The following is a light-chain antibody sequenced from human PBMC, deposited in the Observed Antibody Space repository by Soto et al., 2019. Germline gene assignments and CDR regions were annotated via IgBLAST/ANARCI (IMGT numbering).Light chain of an antibody. CDR2: DAS. V-gene: IGKV3-20*01. Sequence: EIVLTQSPGSLSLSPGERATLSCRASQSVNFYLAWYQQKPGQAPRLLISDASSRATDVPDRFSGSGSGTDFSLTISSLQPDDFATYYCQQYNHYWTFGQGTRVEIK. J-gene: IGKJ1*01. CDR1: QSVNFY. CDR3: QQYNHYWT.